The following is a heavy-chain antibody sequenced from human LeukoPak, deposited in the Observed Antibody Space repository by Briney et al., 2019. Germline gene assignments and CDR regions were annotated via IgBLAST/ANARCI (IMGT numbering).Heavy chain of an antibody. V-gene: IGHV3-43*02. D-gene: IGHD3-16*01. CDR1: GFTFDDYA. J-gene: IGHJ4*02. CDR2: ISGDGGTT. Sequence: PGGSLRLSCAASGFTFDDYAMHWVRQAPGKGLEWVSLISGDGGTTYSADSVKGRFTISRDNAKNSLYLQMNSLRDEDTAVYYFARDFGWRFDYWGQGTLVTVSS. CDR3: ARDFGWRFDY.